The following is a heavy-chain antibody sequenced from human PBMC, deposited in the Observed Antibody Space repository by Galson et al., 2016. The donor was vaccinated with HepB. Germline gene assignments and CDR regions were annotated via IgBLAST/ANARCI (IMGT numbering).Heavy chain of an antibody. V-gene: IGHV3-64*04. Sequence: SLRLSCAASGFSFTTYYMDWVRQAPGKRLEYVSGISNNGGAKYHADSVKGRFTISRDNAKKSLYLQMNSLRDEDTAIYYCAREAVVPGMRGFGWFDSWGQRTLVTVSS. CDR2: ISNNGGAK. D-gene: IGHD2-2*01. CDR1: GFSFTTYY. CDR3: AREAVVPGMRGFGWFDS. J-gene: IGHJ5*01.